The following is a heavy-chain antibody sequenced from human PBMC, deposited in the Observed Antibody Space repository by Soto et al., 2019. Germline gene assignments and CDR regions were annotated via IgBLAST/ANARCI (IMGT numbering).Heavy chain of an antibody. J-gene: IGHJ6*02. CDR1: GFTFSSYW. D-gene: IGHD5-12*01. CDR2: IKQDGSEK. Sequence: EVQLVESGGGLVQPGGSLRLSCAASGFTFSSYWMSWVRQAPGKGLEWVANIKQDGSEKYYVDSVKGRFTISRDNAENSLYLQMNSLRAEDTAVYYCARDETTIIYYYYGMDVWGQGTTVTVSS. CDR3: ARDETTIIYYYYGMDV. V-gene: IGHV3-7*05.